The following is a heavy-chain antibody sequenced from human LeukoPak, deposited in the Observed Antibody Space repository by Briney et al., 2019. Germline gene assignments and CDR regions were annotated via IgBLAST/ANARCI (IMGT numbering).Heavy chain of an antibody. V-gene: IGHV3-9*01. D-gene: IGHD3-22*01. CDR1: GFTFSSYA. J-gene: IGHJ4*02. CDR3: AKSPKDSGYYEPIDY. Sequence: GGSLRLSCAASGFTFSSYAMHWVRQAPGKGLEWVSGISWNSGSIDYADSVKGRFTISRDNAKNSLYLQMNSLRAEDTALYYCAKSPKDSGYYEPIDYWGQGTLVTVSS. CDR2: ISWNSGSI.